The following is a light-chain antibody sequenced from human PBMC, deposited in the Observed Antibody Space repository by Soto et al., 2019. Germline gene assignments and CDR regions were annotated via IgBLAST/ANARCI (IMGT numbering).Light chain of an antibody. V-gene: IGLV1-51*01. CDR1: SSNIGNNY. CDR2: DNN. J-gene: IGLJ2*01. Sequence: QSVLTQPPSVSAAPGQTVTISCSGISSNIGNNYVSWYQQLPGTAPKLLIYDNNRRPSGIPDRFSGSKSGTSATLGITGLQTGDEADYYCGTWDSRLSGVVFGGGTKVTVL. CDR3: GTWDSRLSGVV.